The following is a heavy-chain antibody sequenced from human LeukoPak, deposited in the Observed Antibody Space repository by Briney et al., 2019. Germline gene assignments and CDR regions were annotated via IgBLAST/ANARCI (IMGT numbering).Heavy chain of an antibody. J-gene: IGHJ4*02. V-gene: IGHV3-74*01. CDR3: ARDFSTSWEPGY. CDR2: INSDGAST. CDR1: GFTFSSYW. D-gene: IGHD2-2*01. Sequence: QPGGSLRLSCATSGFTFSSYWMHWVRQAPGKGLVWVSRINSDGASTTYADSVKGRFTISRDNSKNTLYLQMDSLRAEDTAVFYCARDFSTSWEPGYWGQGTRVTVSS.